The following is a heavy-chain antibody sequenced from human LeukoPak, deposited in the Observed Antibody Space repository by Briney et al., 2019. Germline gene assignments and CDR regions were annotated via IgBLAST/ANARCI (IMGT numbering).Heavy chain of an antibody. Sequence: PSETLSLTCAVSGASISSDKWWSWVRQPPGKGLEWIGEINHSGNTNYSPSLKSRVTMSTDKSKNEFSLRLTSVTAADTAVYYCARAGVWFPAVWGQGTLVTVSS. CDR1: GASISSDKW. D-gene: IGHD3-9*01. V-gene: IGHV4-4*02. CDR3: ARAGVWFPAV. J-gene: IGHJ4*02. CDR2: INHSGNT.